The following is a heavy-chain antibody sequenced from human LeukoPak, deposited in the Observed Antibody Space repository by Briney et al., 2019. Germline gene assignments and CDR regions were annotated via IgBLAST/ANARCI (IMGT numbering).Heavy chain of an antibody. V-gene: IGHV1-69*04. CDR1: GGTFSSYA. J-gene: IGHJ5*02. D-gene: IGHD2-15*01. Sequence: SVKVSCKASGGTFSSYAISWVRQAPGQGLEWMGRIIPILGIANYAQKLQGRVTMTTDTSTSTAYMELRSLRPDDTAVYYCARDSHCSGGSCYGGERFDPWGQGTLVTVSS. CDR3: ARDSHCSGGSCYGGERFDP. CDR2: IIPILGIA.